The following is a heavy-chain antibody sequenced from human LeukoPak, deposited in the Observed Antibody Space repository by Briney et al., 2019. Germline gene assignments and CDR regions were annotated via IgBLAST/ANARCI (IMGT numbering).Heavy chain of an antibody. D-gene: IGHD3-22*01. Sequence: SETLSLTCAVYGGSFSGYYWSWIRQPPGRGLEWIGEINHSGSTNYNPSLKSRVTISVDTSKNQFSLKLSSVTAADTAVYYCARRHDSPTVLYYYYYGMDVWGQGTTVTVSS. V-gene: IGHV4-34*01. CDR2: INHSGST. CDR3: ARRHDSPTVLYYYYYGMDV. CDR1: GGSFSGYY. J-gene: IGHJ6*02.